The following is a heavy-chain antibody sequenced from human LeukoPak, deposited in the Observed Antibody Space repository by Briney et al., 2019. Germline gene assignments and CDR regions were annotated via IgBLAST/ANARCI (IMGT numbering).Heavy chain of an antibody. CDR2: IYYSGST. V-gene: IGHV4-59*08. CDR1: GGSISSYY. CDR3: ARPEGSGSYYPFDY. D-gene: IGHD3-10*01. Sequence: SETLSLTCTVSGGSISSYYWSWIRQPPGKGLEWIGYIYYSGSTNYNPSLKSRVTISVDTSKNQFSLKLSSVTAADTAVYYCARPEGSGSYYPFDYWGQGTLVTVSS. J-gene: IGHJ4*02.